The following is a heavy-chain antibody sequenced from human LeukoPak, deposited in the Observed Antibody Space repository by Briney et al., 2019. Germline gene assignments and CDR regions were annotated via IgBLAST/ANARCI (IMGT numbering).Heavy chain of an antibody. CDR2: ISYDGSNK. J-gene: IGHJ4*02. CDR1: GFTFSSYA. V-gene: IGHV3-30*04. Sequence: PGGSLRLSCAASGFTFSSYATHWVRQAPGKGLEWVAVISYDGSNKYYADSVKGRFTISRDNSKNTLYLQMNSLRAEDTAVYYCARERAVLDYWGQGTLVTVSS. CDR3: ARERAVLDY. D-gene: IGHD6-19*01.